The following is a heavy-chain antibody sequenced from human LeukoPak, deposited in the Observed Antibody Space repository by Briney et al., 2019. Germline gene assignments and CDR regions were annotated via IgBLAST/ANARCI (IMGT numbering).Heavy chain of an antibody. D-gene: IGHD6-25*01. CDR1: GGSISSTNDY. CDR3: ARGPWRLQSIGS. V-gene: IGHV4-39*07. CDR2: IYHSGST. J-gene: IGHJ4*02. Sequence: PSETLSLTCTVAGGSISSTNDYWGWIRQPPGKGLEWIGTIYHSGSTHSNPSLKSRVTISVDTSKNQFSLKLSSVTVADTAVYYCARGPWRLQSIGSWGQGTLVTVSS.